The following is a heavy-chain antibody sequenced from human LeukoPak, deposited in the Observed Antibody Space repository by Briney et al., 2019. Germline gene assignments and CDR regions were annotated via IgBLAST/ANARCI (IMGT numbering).Heavy chain of an antibody. V-gene: IGHV3-23*01. CDR1: GFTFSGYA. J-gene: IGHJ5*02. CDR2: ISGSGGST. Sequence: GGSLRLSCAASGFTFSGYAMSWVRQAPGKGLEWVSAISGSGGSTYYADSVKGRFTISRDNSKNTLYLQMNSLRAEDTAAYYCAKDRFTYCSGASCYLNWFDPWGQGTLVTVSS. CDR3: AKDRFTYCSGASCYLNWFDP. D-gene: IGHD2-15*01.